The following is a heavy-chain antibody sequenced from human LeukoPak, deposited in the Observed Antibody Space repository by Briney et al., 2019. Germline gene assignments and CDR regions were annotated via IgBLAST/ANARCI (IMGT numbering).Heavy chain of an antibody. D-gene: IGHD6-13*01. V-gene: IGHV4-59*01. J-gene: IGHJ6*02. CDR2: IYYSEGT. Sequence: SETLSLTYTISGDSISNYYWSWIRQPPGRGLEWIGYIYYSEGTNYNPSLKSRVSISVDTSKTHFSLKLTSVTAADTAVYYCARTGYCSSRYCDYYGMDVWGQGTTVTVSS. CDR1: GDSISNYY. CDR3: ARTGYCSSRYCDYYGMDV.